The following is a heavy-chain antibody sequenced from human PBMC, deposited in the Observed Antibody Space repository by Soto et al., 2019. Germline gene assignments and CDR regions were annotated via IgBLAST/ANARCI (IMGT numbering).Heavy chain of an antibody. Sequence: VGSLRLSCAGSGFTFSSYGIHWVRQAPGKGLEWVALISYDGGNEKYTESVKDRFTISRDDSHNVAYLQMSSLRTEDTAMYYCAKDRYSGTYPTDFDYWGQGSLVTVSS. J-gene: IGHJ4*02. CDR3: AKDRYSGTYPTDFDY. D-gene: IGHD1-26*01. CDR1: GFTFSSYG. CDR2: ISYDGGNE. V-gene: IGHV3-30*18.